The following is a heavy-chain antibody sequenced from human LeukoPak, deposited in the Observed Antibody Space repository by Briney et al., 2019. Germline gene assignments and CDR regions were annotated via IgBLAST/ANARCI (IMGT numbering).Heavy chain of an antibody. J-gene: IGHJ4*02. V-gene: IGHV3-23*01. CDR1: GSTFSSYS. CDR3: AKDRGY. CDR2: ISGGGGTT. Sequence: GGSLRLSCVASGSTFSSYSMNWVRQAPGKGLEWVSAISGGGGTTHYADSVKGRFTISRDNSKNTLYLRMNSLRAEDTAVYYCAKDRGYWGQGTLVTVSS.